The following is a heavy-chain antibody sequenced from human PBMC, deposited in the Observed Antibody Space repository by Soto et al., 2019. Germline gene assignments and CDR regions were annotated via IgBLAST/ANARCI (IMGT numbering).Heavy chain of an antibody. D-gene: IGHD6-13*01. J-gene: IGHJ4*02. CDR3: ARGATSGSLDY. CDR1: GFTFSSYC. CDR2: INSDGSST. Sequence: EVQLVESGGGLVQPGGSLRLSCAASGFTFSSYCMHWVRQAPGKGLVWVSRINSDGSSTSYADSVKGRFTISRDNAKNTLYLPMNILSAEDTAVYYCARGATSGSLDYWGQGTLVTVSS. V-gene: IGHV3-74*01.